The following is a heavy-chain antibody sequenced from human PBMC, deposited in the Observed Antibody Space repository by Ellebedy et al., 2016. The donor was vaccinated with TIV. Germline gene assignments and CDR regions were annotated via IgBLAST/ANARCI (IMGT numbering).Heavy chain of an antibody. CDR3: ARGLNGWYYY. CDR1: GYRFTGYY. V-gene: IGHV1-2*02. J-gene: IGHJ4*02. CDR2: INGNSGDT. Sequence: ASVKVSCKASGYRFTGYYMHWVRQVPGQGLEWMGWINGNSGDTNYAQKFQGRVTMTRDTSITTAYMELTRLRPDDTAVYFCARGLNGWYYYWGQGTLVTVSS. D-gene: IGHD6-19*01.